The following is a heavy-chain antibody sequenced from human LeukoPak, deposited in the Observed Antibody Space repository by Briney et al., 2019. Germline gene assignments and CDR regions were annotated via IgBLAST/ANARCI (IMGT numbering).Heavy chain of an antibody. CDR1: GGSMRSDY. J-gene: IGHJ6*02. D-gene: IGHD2-2*01. V-gene: IGHV4-59*12. CDR3: ARSDCSSTSCPYGMDV. CDR2: SHYTGSA. Sequence: SETLSLTCTVSGGSMRSDYWSWIRQPPGKGLEWIGYSHYTGSANYDPSLESRVTISVDTSKNQLSLKLSSVTAADTAVYYCARSDCSSTSCPYGMDVWGQGTTVTVSS.